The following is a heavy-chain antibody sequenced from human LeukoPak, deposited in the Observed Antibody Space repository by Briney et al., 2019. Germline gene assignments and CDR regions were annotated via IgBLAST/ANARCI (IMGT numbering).Heavy chain of an antibody. CDR1: GFTFSTYS. CDR3: ARDYNYYYYYGMDV. V-gene: IGHV3-21*01. CDR2: ISSSSSYI. J-gene: IGHJ6*02. Sequence: GGSLRLSCAASGFTFSTYSMNWVRQAPGKGLEWVSSISSSSSYIYYADSVKGRFTISRDNAKNSLYLQMNSLRAEDTAVYYCARDYNYYYYYGMDVWGQGTTVTVSS.